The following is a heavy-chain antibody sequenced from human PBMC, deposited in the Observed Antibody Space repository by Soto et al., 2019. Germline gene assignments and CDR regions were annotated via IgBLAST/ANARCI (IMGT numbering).Heavy chain of an antibody. D-gene: IGHD3-9*01. CDR2: ISFDGNTI. CDR3: ARTFDTITYYFDY. J-gene: IGHJ4*02. CDR1: DFSFSSYA. V-gene: IGHV3-30-3*01. Sequence: GGSLRLSCAASDFSFSSYAMHWIRQAPGKGLEWLAVISFDGNTIQYADSVKGRFIISRDNSKNTLYLQMNSLRGDDTAVYYCARTFDTITYYFDYWGQGTLVTVSS.